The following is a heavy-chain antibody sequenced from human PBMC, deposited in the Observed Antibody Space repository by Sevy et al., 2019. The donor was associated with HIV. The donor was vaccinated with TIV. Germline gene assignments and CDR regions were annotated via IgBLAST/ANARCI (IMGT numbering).Heavy chain of an antibody. Sequence: GGSLRLSCAASGFTFSSYGMHWVRQAPGKGLEWVAVIWYDGSNKYYADSVKGRFTISRDNSKNTLYLQMNSLRAEDTAVYYCARDASPYCSGGRCYFDAFDIWGQGTMVTVSS. CDR3: ARDASPYCSGGRCYFDAFDI. J-gene: IGHJ3*02. CDR1: GFTFSSYG. CDR2: IWYDGSNK. V-gene: IGHV3-33*01. D-gene: IGHD2-15*01.